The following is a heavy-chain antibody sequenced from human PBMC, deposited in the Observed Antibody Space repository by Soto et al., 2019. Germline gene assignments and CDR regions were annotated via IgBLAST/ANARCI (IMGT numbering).Heavy chain of an antibody. CDR2: IYHSGST. CDR1: GGSISSGGYS. D-gene: IGHD3-22*01. Sequence: QLQLQESGSGLVKPSQTLSLTCAVSGGSISSGGYSWSWIRQPPGKGLEWIGYIYHSGSTYYNPSLKSRVTISVDRSKNQFSRKLSSVTAADTAVYYWASMRGGYDSRGYDYGGQGTLVTVSS. CDR3: ASMRGGYDSRGYDY. J-gene: IGHJ4*02. V-gene: IGHV4-30-2*01.